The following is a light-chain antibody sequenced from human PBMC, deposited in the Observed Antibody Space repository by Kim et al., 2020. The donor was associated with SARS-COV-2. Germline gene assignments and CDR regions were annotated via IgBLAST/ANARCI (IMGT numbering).Light chain of an antibody. CDR2: ENN. V-gene: IGLV6-57*03. CDR1: SGSIASDS. CDR3: QSYDSSSMV. Sequence: GKTVTISCTRSSGSIASDSVQWYLQRPGSAPTTVIYENNQRPSGVPDRFSGSIDSSSNSASLTISGLKTEDEADYYCQSYDSSSMVFGGGTKLTVL. J-gene: IGLJ3*02.